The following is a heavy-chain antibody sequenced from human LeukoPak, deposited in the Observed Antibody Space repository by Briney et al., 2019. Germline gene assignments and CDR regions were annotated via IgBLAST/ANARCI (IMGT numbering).Heavy chain of an antibody. D-gene: IGHD1-26*01. CDR2: IYTSGST. CDR3: ARGYHSSGSYFTNWFDP. Sequence: SETLSLTCTVSGGSISSGSYYWSWIGQPAGKGLEWIGRIYTSGSTNYNPSLKSRVTISVDTSKNQFSLKLSSVTAADTAVYYCARGYHSSGSYFTNWFDPWGQGTLVTVSS. V-gene: IGHV4-61*02. J-gene: IGHJ5*02. CDR1: GGSISSGSYY.